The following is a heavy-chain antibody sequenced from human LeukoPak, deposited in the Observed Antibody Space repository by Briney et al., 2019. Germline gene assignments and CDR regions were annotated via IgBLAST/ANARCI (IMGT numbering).Heavy chain of an antibody. CDR1: GYTLFSYL. Sequence: ASVKVSCKASGYTLFSYLTAWVRLAPGQGLEWMGWITHYNGHTNYAQKFQGRLTMTADTSTNTVYMELQSLRSDDTAVYYCARVFTGNYESRRFDFWGQGTLITVSS. V-gene: IGHV1-18*01. CDR3: ARVFTGNYESRRFDF. CDR2: ITHYNGHT. J-gene: IGHJ4*02. D-gene: IGHD1-1*01.